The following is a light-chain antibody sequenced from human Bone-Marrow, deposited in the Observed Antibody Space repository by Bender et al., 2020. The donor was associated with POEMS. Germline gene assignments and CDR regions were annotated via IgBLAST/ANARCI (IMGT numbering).Light chain of an antibody. CDR3: QSSDTSLNMV. J-gene: IGLJ3*02. Sequence: QSVLTQPPSASGTPGQRVTISCSGGSSNIGAHAVNWYQHLPGTAPKLLIYSSHRRPSEVPDRFSGSKSGTSASLAITGLQAEDEALYYCQSSDTSLNMVFGGGTKLTVL. CDR1: SSNIGAHA. CDR2: SSH. V-gene: IGLV1-44*01.